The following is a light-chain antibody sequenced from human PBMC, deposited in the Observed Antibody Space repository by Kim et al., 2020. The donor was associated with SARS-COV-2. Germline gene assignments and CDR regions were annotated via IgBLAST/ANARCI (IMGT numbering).Light chain of an antibody. J-gene: IGKJ1*01. CDR3: QQCNNLPPWT. V-gene: IGKV3-15*01. Sequence: EIVMTQSPATLSVSPGERATLSCRASQSVSSNLAWYQQQPGQAPSLLIYGASTRATGIPARFSGSGSGTEFTLTISSLQSEDFAVYYCQQCNNLPPWTFGQGAKVESK. CDR1: QSVSSN. CDR2: GAS.